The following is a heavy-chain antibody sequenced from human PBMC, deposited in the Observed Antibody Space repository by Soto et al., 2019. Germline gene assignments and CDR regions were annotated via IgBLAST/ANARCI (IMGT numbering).Heavy chain of an antibody. J-gene: IGHJ2*01. D-gene: IGHD1-26*01. CDR3: ARGGSLNWYFDL. Sequence: EGQLVESGGGLVQPGGSERLSCAASGFTFSSYWMHWVRQAPGKGLVRVSRINSDGSSTSYADSVKGRFTISRDNAKNTLYLQMNSLRAEDTAVYYCARGGSLNWYFDLWGRGTLVTVSS. CDR1: GFTFSSYW. CDR2: INSDGSST. V-gene: IGHV3-74*01.